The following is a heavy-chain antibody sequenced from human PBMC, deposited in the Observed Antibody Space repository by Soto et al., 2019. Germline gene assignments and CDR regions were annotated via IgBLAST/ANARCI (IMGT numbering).Heavy chain of an antibody. Sequence: PGESLKISCKGSGYSFTSYWIGWVRQMPGKGLEWMGIIYPGDSDTRYSPSFKGQVTISADKSISTAYLQWSSLKASDTAMYYCARSYSSSWYYYYGMDVWGQGTTVTVSS. D-gene: IGHD6-13*01. V-gene: IGHV5-51*01. CDR2: IYPGDSDT. J-gene: IGHJ6*02. CDR1: GYSFTSYW. CDR3: ARSYSSSWYYYYGMDV.